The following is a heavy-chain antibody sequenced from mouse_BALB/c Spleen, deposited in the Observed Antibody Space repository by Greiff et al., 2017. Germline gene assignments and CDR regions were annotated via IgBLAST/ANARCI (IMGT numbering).Heavy chain of an antibody. CDR2: INPYNDGT. D-gene: IGHD2-1*01. V-gene: IGHV1-14*01. J-gene: IGHJ4*01. CDR3: ARRSPYGNYDAMDY. Sequence: VQLQQSGPELVKPGASVKMSCKASGYTFTSYVMHWVKQKPGQGLEWIGYINPYNDGTKYNEKFKGKATLTSDKSSSTAYMELSSLTSEDSAVYYCARRSPYGNYDAMDYWGQGTSVTVSS. CDR1: GYTFTSYV.